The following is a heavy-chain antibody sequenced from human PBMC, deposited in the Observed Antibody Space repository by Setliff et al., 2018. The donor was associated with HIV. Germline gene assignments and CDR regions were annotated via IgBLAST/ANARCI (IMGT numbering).Heavy chain of an antibody. Sequence: ASVKVSCKASGYTFTGYFIHWVRQAPGQGLEWMGRINPNTGDTNYAQKFQDRVTMTRDTSINTAYIVLSRLRSDDTAVYYCAREYDVLTGYYISAFDIWGQGTMVTVSS. CDR2: INPNTGDT. CDR3: AREYDVLTGYYISAFDI. D-gene: IGHD3-9*01. J-gene: IGHJ3*02. CDR1: GYTFTGYF. V-gene: IGHV1-2*06.